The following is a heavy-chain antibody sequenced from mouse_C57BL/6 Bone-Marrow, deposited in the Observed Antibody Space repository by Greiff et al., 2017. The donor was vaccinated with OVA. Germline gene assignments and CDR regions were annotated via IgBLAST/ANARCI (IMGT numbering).Heavy chain of an antibody. V-gene: IGHV5-17*01. CDR1: GFTFSDYG. CDR2: ISSGSSTI. J-gene: IGHJ2*01. Sequence: EVMLVESGGGLVKPGGSLKLSCAASGFTFSDYGMHWVRQAPEKGLEWVAYISSGSSTIYYADTVKGRFTISRDNAKNTLFLQITSLRSEDTAMYYCARPYYGSKGGYYFDYWGQGTTLTVSS. CDR3: ARPYYGSKGGYYFDY. D-gene: IGHD1-1*01.